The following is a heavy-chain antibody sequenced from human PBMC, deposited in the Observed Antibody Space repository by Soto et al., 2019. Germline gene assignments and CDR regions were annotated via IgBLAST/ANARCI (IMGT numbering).Heavy chain of an antibody. V-gene: IGHV4-39*01. D-gene: IGHD3-9*01. J-gene: IGHJ3*02. CDR2: IYYSGST. CDR1: GGSISNNNYY. Sequence: SETLSLTCTVSGGSISNNNYYWGWIRQTPGKGLEWIGSIYYSGSTYYNPSLKSRVTISVDTSKTQFSLKLTSVTAADTAVYYCARSRTYFDILTAYFKASYGAFDIWGQGTMVTVSS. CDR3: ARSRTYFDILTAYFKASYGAFDI.